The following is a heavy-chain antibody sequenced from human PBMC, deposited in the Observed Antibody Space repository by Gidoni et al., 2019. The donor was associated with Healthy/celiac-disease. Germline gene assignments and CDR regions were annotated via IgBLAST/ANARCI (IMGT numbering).Heavy chain of an antibody. J-gene: IGHJ3*02. Sequence: EVQLLESGGGLVQPGGSLRLSCAASGFTFSSYAISWVRQAPGKGLEWVSAISGSGGSTYYADSVKGRFTISRDNSKNTLYLQMNSLRAEDTAVYYCAKVGELPTDHTEAHFHAFDIWGQGIMVTVSS. CDR1: GFTFSSYA. CDR3: AKVGELPTDHTEAHFHAFDI. CDR2: ISGSGGST. V-gene: IGHV3-23*01. D-gene: IGHD1-26*01.